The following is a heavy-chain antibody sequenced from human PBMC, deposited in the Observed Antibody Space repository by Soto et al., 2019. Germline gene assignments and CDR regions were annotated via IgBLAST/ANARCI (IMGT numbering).Heavy chain of an antibody. CDR2: ISAYNGNT. V-gene: IGHV1-18*01. J-gene: IGHJ4*03. D-gene: IGHD3-3*01. CDR3: ARGSGTYDFWSGYPLPTPFDY. CDR1: GYTFTSYG. Sequence: GASVKVSCKASGYTFTSYGISWVRQAPGQGLEWMGWISAYNGNTNYAQKLQGRVTMTTDTSTSTAYMELRSLRSDDTAVYYCARGSGTYDFWSGYPLPTPFDYWGQGTMVTVSS.